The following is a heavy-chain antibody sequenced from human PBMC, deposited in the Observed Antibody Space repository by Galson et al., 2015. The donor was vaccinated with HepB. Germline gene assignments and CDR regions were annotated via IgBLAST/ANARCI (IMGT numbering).Heavy chain of an antibody. J-gene: IGHJ4*02. CDR3: ARGGGSYFFDY. D-gene: IGHD1-26*01. CDR1: GFTFSSYE. V-gene: IGHV3-48*03. CDR2: ISSSGSTI. Sequence: SLRLSCAASGFTFSSYEMNWVRQAPGKGLEWVSYISSSGSTIYYADSVKGRFTISRDNAKSSLYLQMNSLRAEDTAVYYCARGGGSYFFDYWGQGTLVTVSS.